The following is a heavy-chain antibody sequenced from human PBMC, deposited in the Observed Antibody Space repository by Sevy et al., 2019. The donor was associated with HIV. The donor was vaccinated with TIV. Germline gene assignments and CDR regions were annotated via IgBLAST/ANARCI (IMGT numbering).Heavy chain of an antibody. Sequence: GGSLRLSCAASGFTFSSYAMSWVRQAPGKGLEWVSAISGSGGSTYYADSVKGRFTISRDNSKNTLYLQMNSLRAEDTAVYYCATPYYYDSSGPWAFDIWGQRTMVTVSS. CDR2: ISGSGGST. V-gene: IGHV3-23*01. CDR3: ATPYYYDSSGPWAFDI. CDR1: GFTFSSYA. J-gene: IGHJ3*02. D-gene: IGHD3-22*01.